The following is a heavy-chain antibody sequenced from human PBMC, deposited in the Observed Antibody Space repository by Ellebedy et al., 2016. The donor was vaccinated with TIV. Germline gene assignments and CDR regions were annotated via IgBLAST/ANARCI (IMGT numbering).Heavy chain of an antibody. CDR1: GYNFPLYW. CDR2: IDPSGSYI. Sequence: GESLKISXEASGYNFPLYWITWVRQVPGKGLEWMGRIDPSGSYINYNPSFQGHVTISADNSVTTAYLQWSSLKASDTAMYYCARHELGSNAAFAYWGQGTLVSVSS. CDR3: ARHELGSNAAFAY. D-gene: IGHD7-27*01. J-gene: IGHJ4*02. V-gene: IGHV5-10-1*01.